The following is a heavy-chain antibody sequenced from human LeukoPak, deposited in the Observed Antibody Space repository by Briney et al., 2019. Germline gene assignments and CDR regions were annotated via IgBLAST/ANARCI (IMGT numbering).Heavy chain of an antibody. J-gene: IGHJ4*02. CDR1: GYTFTSYS. CDR3: ARASYCSDGSCYSDY. D-gene: IGHD2-15*01. Sequence: GVSVKVSCKASGYTFTSYSISWVRQAPGQGLEWMGWISAYNGNTVSAQKVKGRVTMATDTSTSTAYMELRSLKSDDTAVYYCARASYCSDGSCYSDYWGQGTLVTVSS. CDR2: ISAYNGNT. V-gene: IGHV1-18*01.